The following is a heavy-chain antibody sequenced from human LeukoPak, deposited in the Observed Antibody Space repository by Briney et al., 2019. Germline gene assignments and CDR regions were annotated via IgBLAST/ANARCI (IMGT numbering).Heavy chain of an antibody. CDR1: GFTFSTYD. Sequence: QPGGSLRLSCAASGFTFSTYDMHWVRQAPGKGLEWVTVMSYDGSNKYYTDSVKGRFTISRDNSKNTLYLQMNSLRAEDTAVYYCAKVGGYCSGGRCYSSYYFDYWGQGTLVTVSS. J-gene: IGHJ4*02. V-gene: IGHV3-30*18. D-gene: IGHD2-15*01. CDR2: MSYDGSNK. CDR3: AKVGGYCSGGRCYSSYYFDY.